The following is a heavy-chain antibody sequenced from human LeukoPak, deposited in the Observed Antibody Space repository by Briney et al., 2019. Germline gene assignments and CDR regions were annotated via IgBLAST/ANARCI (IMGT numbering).Heavy chain of an antibody. V-gene: IGHV3-11*01. CDR1: GFTFSDYY. Sequence: GGSLRLSCAASGFTFSDYYMSWIRQAPGKGLEWVPYISSSGTTISYTDSVKGRFTISRDNAKNSVYLQMNSLRAEDTAVYYCAKITKATTPNYWGQGTLVTVSS. CDR3: AKITKATTPNY. J-gene: IGHJ4*02. D-gene: IGHD3-10*01. CDR2: ISSSGTTI.